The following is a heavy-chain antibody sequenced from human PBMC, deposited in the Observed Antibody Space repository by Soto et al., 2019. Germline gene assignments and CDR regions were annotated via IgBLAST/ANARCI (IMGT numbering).Heavy chain of an antibody. D-gene: IGHD6-19*01. V-gene: IGHV3-21*01. CDR2: ISSSSSYI. J-gene: IGHJ4*02. Sequence: GGSLRLSCAASGFTFSSYSMNWVRQAPGKGLEWVSSISSSSSYIYYADSVKGRFTISRDNAKNSLYLQMNSLRAEDTAVYYCASEASSSGWYIYDYWGQGTLVTVSS. CDR3: ASEASSSGWYIYDY. CDR1: GFTFSSYS.